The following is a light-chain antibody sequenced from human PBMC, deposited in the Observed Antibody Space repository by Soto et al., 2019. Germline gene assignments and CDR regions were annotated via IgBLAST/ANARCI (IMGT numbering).Light chain of an antibody. CDR3: QQRSNWPPIT. CDR2: DAS. J-gene: IGKJ5*01. V-gene: IGKV3-11*01. CDR1: QSVSSY. Sequence: EIVLTQSPATLSLSPGERATLPCRASQSVSSYLAWYQQKPGQAPRLLIYDASNRATGIPARFSGSGSGTDFTLTISSLEPEDFAVYYCQQRSNWPPITCGQGTRREIK.